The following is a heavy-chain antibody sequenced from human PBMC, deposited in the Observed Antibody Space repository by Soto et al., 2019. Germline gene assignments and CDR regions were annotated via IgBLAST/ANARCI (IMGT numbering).Heavy chain of an antibody. Sequence: SETRSLTCAVSGASIIGIYYDWAWLLQSPGNGPEWIGMVFYTRFTSYNPSLESRVSVSVDTSKRKFYLKLSAVTAADTAVYYCARSQKGYNWNYFDHWGQGALVTVSS. CDR2: VFYTRFT. CDR3: ARSQKGYNWNYFDH. CDR1: GASIIGIYYD. J-gene: IGHJ4*02. V-gene: IGHV4-39*01. D-gene: IGHD1-20*01.